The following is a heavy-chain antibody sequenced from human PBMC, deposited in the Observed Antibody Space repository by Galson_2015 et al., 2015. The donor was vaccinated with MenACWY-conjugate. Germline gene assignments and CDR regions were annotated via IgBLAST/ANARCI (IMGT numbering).Heavy chain of an antibody. V-gene: IGHV5-51*03. CDR3: ARRSARSHFDH. J-gene: IGHJ4*02. Sequence: QSGAEVKKPGESLKISCKTSGYSFVSYWIVWVRQLPGKGLELMGTIYPGDSDSRYSPPFQGQVTISADKSINTAYLQWTSLKSSDSAIYFCARRSARSHFDHWGQGTLVTVPS. CDR2: IYPGDSDS. D-gene: IGHD6-6*01. CDR1: GYSFVSYW.